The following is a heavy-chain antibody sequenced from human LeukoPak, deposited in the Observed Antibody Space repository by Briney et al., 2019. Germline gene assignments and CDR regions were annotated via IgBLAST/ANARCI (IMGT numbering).Heavy chain of an antibody. V-gene: IGHV4-59*08. CDR2: VYSSGST. J-gene: IGHJ3*02. D-gene: IGHD4-23*01. CDR3: ARSGTRSGGAFDI. Sequence: SETLSLTCTVSGGSMSSYYWSWIRQSPGKGLEWIAYVYSSGSTNYNPSLYSRVTISLDTSKNQFSLKLSSVTAADTAVYFCARSGTRSGGAFDIWGQGTMVTVSS. CDR1: GGSMSSYY.